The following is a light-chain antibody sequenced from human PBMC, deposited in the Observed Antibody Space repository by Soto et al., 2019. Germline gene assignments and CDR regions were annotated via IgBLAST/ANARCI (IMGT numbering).Light chain of an antibody. CDR3: QKYHSAPRT. J-gene: IGKJ1*01. CDR1: QDISYY. Sequence: DIQMTQSPSSLSASVGDRVTITCRANQDISYYLAWYQQKQGKVPKLLIYGASTLQSGVPSRFSGSGSGTHFTLTISSLQPEDIATYYCQKYHSAPRTFGQGTKVEIK. CDR2: GAS. V-gene: IGKV1-27*01.